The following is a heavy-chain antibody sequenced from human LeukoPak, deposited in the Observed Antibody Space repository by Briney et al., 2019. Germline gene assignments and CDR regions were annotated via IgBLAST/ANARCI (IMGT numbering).Heavy chain of an antibody. CDR2: IIPILGIA. CDR3: ARVPPGDYDSSGYLDY. J-gene: IGHJ4*02. Sequence: SVRVSCKASGGTFSSYAISWVRQAPGQGLEWMGRIIPILGIANYAQKFQGRVTITADKSTSTAYMELSSLRSEDTAVYYCARVPPGDYDSSGYLDYWGQGTLVTVSS. CDR1: GGTFSSYA. D-gene: IGHD3-22*01. V-gene: IGHV1-69*04.